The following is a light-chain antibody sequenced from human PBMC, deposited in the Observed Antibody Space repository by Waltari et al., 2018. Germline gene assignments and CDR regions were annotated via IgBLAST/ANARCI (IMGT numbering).Light chain of an antibody. Sequence: QLVLTQSPSASAPLGASFRLTCTLSSGHSSNFLAWLQVQPGKRPRYLMKVNSDGSHSKGDEIPDRFSGSSSGAERYLTISSLQSEDEADYYCQTGGHGTWVFGGGTKLTVL. CDR1: SGHSSNF. V-gene: IGLV4-69*01. CDR2: VNSDGSH. CDR3: QTGGHGTWV. J-gene: IGLJ3*02.